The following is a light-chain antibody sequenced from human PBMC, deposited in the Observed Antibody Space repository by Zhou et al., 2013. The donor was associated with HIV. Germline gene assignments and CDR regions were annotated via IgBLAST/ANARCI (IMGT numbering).Light chain of an antibody. CDR3: QQYGDSPRFT. V-gene: IGKV3-20*01. J-gene: IGKJ2*01. CDR1: QSVSSN. CDR2: GAS. Sequence: EIVMTQSPATLSVSPGERATLSCRASQSVSSNLAWYQQKPGQAPRLLIYGASSRAADIPDRFSGSGSGTDFTLTISRLEPEDFAVYYCQQYGDSPRFTFGQGTRLEIK.